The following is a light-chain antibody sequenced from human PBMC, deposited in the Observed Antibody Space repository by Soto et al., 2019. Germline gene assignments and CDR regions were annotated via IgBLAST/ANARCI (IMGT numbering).Light chain of an antibody. V-gene: IGLV2-23*02. CDR1: SSDFGSYKF. Sequence: QSALTQPASVSGSPGQSVTISCTGTSSDFGSYKFVSWYQHHPGKVPKVIIYEISKRPSGVSDRFSGSKSGNTASLTISGLQAEDEADYYCFSFTSTNTHVFGSGTKVTVL. CDR2: EIS. CDR3: FSFTSTNTHV. J-gene: IGLJ1*01.